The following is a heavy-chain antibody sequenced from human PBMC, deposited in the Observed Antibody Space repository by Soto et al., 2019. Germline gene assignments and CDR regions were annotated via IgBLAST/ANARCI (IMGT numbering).Heavy chain of an antibody. D-gene: IGHD1-1*01. CDR2: IHSGGTT. Sequence: QVQLQEAGPGLVKPSETLSLTCTVSGGSISNVNYCWSWIRQSPDKGLEWIGPIHSGGTTYNNPARKIRVTVAVDTSKDQFALKFSSARAADTAVYYSARGPSEDNVDYWGQGTLVTVSS. J-gene: IGHJ4*02. V-gene: IGHV4-30-4*01. CDR3: ARGPSEDNVDY. CDR1: GGSISNVNYC.